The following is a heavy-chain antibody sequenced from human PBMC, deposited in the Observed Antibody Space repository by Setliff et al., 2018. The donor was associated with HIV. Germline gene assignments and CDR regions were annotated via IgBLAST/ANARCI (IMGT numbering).Heavy chain of an antibody. D-gene: IGHD3-9*01. CDR2: INTNNGNP. CDR1: GYTFTDYG. V-gene: IGHV7-4-1*02. J-gene: IGHJ6*03. Sequence: ASVKVSCKASGYTFTDYGINWVRQAPGQGLEWMGWINTNNGNPTYAQGFTGRFVFSSDTSLSTAYLEISGLKAEDTALYYCARDSSEYYDIWTGEYHHMDVWGTGTTVTVSS. CDR3: ARDSSEYYDIWTGEYHHMDV.